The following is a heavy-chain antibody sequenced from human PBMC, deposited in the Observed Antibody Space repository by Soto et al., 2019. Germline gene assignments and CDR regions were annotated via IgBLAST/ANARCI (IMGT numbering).Heavy chain of an antibody. V-gene: IGHV3-23*01. D-gene: IGHD4-4*01. Sequence: PGGSLRLSCAASGFTFSIYAMTWVRQAPEKGLEWVSSISATSSNTYYADSVQGRFTISRDNSKNTLYLHMNSLRAEDTALSYCAKDESNSNPLYYFDSWGQGTLVTVSS. CDR2: ISATSSNT. CDR3: AKDESNSNPLYYFDS. J-gene: IGHJ4*02. CDR1: GFTFSIYA.